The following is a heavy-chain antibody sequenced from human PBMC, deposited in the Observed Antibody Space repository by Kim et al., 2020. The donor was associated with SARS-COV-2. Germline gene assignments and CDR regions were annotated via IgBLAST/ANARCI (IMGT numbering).Heavy chain of an antibody. J-gene: IGHJ4*02. CDR2: RT. Sequence: RTTNTPSHKSRVTISVATSKSQFSLKLSSVTAADTAVYYCARRRGPFDYWGQGTLVTVSS. CDR3: ARRRGPFDY. V-gene: IGHV4-39*01.